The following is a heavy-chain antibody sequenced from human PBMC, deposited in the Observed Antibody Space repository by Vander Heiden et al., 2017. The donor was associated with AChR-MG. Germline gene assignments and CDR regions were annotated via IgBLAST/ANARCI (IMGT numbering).Heavy chain of an antibody. V-gene: IGHV3-23*01. CDR2: MSGTSGRT. CDR1: GSTFRNFA. CDR3: AKADVYYDFCIDY. Sequence: EVQVLESGGGSVQPGGPLRLSCAASGSTFRNFAMTWVRQAPGKGLEWVSTMSGTSGRTYYADSVKGRFTISRDNSKNTLYLQMSSLRAEDTAVYFCAKADVYYDFCIDYWGQGTLVTVSS. D-gene: IGHD3-3*01. J-gene: IGHJ4*02.